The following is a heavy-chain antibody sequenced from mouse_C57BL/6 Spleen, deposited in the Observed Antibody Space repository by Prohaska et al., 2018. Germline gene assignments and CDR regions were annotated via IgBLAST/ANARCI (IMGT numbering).Heavy chain of an antibody. V-gene: IGHV9-3*01. Sequence: QIQLVQSGPELQKPGETVKISCKASGYTFTTYGMSWVKQAPGKGLKWMGWINTYSGVPTYADDFKGRFAFSLETSASTAYLQINNRKNEGMARDICARVGFAYGGQATLVTVSA. CDR3: ARVGFAY. CDR2: INTYSGVP. CDR1: GYTFTTYG. J-gene: IGHJ3*01.